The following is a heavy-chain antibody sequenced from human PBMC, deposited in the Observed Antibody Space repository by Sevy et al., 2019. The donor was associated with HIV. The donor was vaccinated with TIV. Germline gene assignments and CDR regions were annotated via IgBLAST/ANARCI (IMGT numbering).Heavy chain of an antibody. D-gene: IGHD3-3*01. J-gene: IGHJ6*02. CDR3: TRDVDDFWSGYFLGAGYYYGMDV. Sequence: GGSLRLSCTASGFTFGDYAMSWFRQAPGKGLEWVGFIRSKAYAGTTVCAASVKGRFTISRDDSKSIAYLQMNSLKTEDTAVYYCTRDVDDFWSGYFLGAGYYYGMDVWGQGTTVTVSS. CDR1: GFTFGDYA. V-gene: IGHV3-49*03. CDR2: IRSKAYAGTT.